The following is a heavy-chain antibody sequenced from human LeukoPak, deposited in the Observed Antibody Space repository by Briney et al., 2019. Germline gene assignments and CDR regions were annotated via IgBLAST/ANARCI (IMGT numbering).Heavy chain of an antibody. CDR2: LYSGGMT. CDR1: GFTVNNYY. V-gene: IGHV3-53*01. D-gene: IGHD5-18*01. J-gene: IGHJ4*02. Sequence: GGSLRLSCAAFGFTVNNYYMTWVRQAPGKGLECVSILYSGGMTYYADSVKGRFTISTDTSKNTVNLQMNSLRAEDTAIYYCARMFVGNFYGYYFDYWGQGSMLTVSS. CDR3: ARMFVGNFYGYYFDY.